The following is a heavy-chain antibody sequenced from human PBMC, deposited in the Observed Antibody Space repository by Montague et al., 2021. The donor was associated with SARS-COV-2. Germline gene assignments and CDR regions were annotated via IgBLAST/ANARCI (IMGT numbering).Heavy chain of an antibody. V-gene: IGHV4-34*01. J-gene: IGHJ4*02. D-gene: IGHD3-10*01. CDR1: GGSFSGYY. CDR2: INHSGST. CDR3: ARGWAMVRGVTH. Sequence: SETLSFTCAVYGGSFSGYYWRWIRQPPGKGLEWIGEINHSGSTTYNPSLKSRVTISLDTSKNQFSLKLSSVTAADTAVYYCARGWAMVRGVTHWGQGTLVAVSS.